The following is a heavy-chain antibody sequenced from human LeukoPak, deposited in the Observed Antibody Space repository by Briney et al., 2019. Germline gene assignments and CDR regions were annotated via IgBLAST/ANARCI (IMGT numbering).Heavy chain of an antibody. CDR1: GGSFSGYY. Sequence: SETLSLTCAVYGGSFSGYYWSWIRQPPGKGLEWLGEINHSGSTNYNPSLKSRVTISVDPSKSQFSLKVGSVTAADAAGYYCAIRGLRYFGFPNSIPRDNWFDPWGQGTLVTVSS. CDR2: INHSGST. D-gene: IGHD3-9*01. CDR3: AIRGLRYFGFPNSIPRDNWFDP. V-gene: IGHV4-34*01. J-gene: IGHJ5*02.